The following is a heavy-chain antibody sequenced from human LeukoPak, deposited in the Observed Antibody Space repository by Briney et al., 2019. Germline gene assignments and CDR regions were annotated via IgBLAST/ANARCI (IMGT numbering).Heavy chain of an antibody. CDR3: ARGQSSSWYGLDY. Sequence: SETLSLTCTVSGGSLSSGNYYWSWSRQHPGKGLEWIGYIYYSGSTYYNPSLKSRVTISLDTSKNQFSLKVSSVTAADMAVYYCARGQSSSWYGLDYWGQGTLVTVSS. CDR2: IYYSGST. V-gene: IGHV4-31*03. D-gene: IGHD6-13*01. J-gene: IGHJ4*02. CDR1: GGSLSSGNYY.